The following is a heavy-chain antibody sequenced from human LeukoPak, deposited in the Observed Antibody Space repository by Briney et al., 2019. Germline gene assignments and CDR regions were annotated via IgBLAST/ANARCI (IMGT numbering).Heavy chain of an antibody. CDR2: IYYSGST. D-gene: IGHD3-10*01. CDR3: ARGPGSRYLDY. Sequence: KTSETLSLTCTVSGGSISSSSYYWGWIRQPPGKGLEWIGSIYYSGSTYYNPSLKSRVTISVDTSKNQFSLKLSSVTAADTAVYYCARGPGSRYLDYWGQGILVTVSS. CDR1: GGSISSSSYY. V-gene: IGHV4-39*01. J-gene: IGHJ4*02.